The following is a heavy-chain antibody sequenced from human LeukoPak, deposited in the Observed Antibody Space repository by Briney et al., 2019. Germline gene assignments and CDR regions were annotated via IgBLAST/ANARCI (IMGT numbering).Heavy chain of an antibody. V-gene: IGHV3-53*01. CDR3: TRGSEGDILTEI. D-gene: IGHD3-9*01. Sequence: GGSLRLSCAASGFTVSGYYMSWVRQAPGKGLEWVSVIYSGGLTYYADSVKGRFTISRDNSKNTIYLQMKSLRAEDTAVYYCTRGSEGDILTEIWGQGTRVTVSS. CDR1: GFTVSGYY. CDR2: IYSGGLT. J-gene: IGHJ4*02.